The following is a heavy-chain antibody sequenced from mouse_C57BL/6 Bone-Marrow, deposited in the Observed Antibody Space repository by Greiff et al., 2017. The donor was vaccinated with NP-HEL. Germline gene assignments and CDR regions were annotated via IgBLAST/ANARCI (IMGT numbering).Heavy chain of an antibody. Sequence: QVQLKESGAELVRPGTSVKMSCKASGYTFTNYWIGWAKQRPGHGLEWIGDIYPGGGYTNYNEKFKGKATLTADKSSSTAYMQFSSLTSEDSAIYYCARWRSLNYAMDYWGQGTSVTVSS. J-gene: IGHJ4*01. CDR3: ARWRSLNYAMDY. V-gene: IGHV1-63*01. CDR1: GYTFTNYW. CDR2: IYPGGGYT.